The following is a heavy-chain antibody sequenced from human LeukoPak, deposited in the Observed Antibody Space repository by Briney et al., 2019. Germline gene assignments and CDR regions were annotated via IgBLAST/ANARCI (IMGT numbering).Heavy chain of an antibody. V-gene: IGHV3-23*01. CDR2: ISGSGGST. Sequence: GGSLRLSCAASGFTVGSNYMSWVRQAPGKGLEWVSAISGSGGSTYYADSVKGRFTISRDNSKNTLYLQMNSLRAEDTAVYYCAKGRIAVADPFDYWGQGTLVTVSS. CDR3: AKGRIAVADPFDY. D-gene: IGHD6-19*01. J-gene: IGHJ4*02. CDR1: GFTVGSNY.